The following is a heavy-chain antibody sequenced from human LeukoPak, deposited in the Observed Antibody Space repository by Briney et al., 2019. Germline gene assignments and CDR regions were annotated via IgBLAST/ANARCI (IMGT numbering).Heavy chain of an antibody. CDR3: ARETYYYGSGSYYFDY. V-gene: IGHV3-48*04. Sequence: PGGSLRLSCAASGFPLSGYSMNRVRQAPGKGLEWVSYISSSGTTIYYADSVKGRFTISRDNAKNSLYLQMNSLRAEDTAVYYCARETYYYGSGSYYFDYWGQGTLVTVSS. CDR1: GFPLSGYS. J-gene: IGHJ4*02. D-gene: IGHD3-10*01. CDR2: ISSSGTTI.